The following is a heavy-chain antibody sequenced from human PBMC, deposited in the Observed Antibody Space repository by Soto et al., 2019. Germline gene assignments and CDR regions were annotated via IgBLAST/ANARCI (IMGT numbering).Heavy chain of an antibody. CDR1: GYTFITNG. J-gene: IGHJ4*02. CDR3: ARGEGAYCVDN. Sequence: SVKVSCKASGYTFITNGITWVRQAPGQGREWMGWISAYNGNTNYAQKFQDRVTMTTDTSTSTAYMELRSLRSDDTAVYYCARGEGAYCVDNWGQGTLVTVSS. CDR2: ISAYNGNT. D-gene: IGHD2-15*01. V-gene: IGHV1-18*01.